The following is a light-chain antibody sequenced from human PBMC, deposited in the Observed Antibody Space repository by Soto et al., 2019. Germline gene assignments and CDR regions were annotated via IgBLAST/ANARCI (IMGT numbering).Light chain of an antibody. CDR3: MQGTYCPLCRGT. Sequence: DVVMTQSPLSLPVTLGQPASISCRSSQSLVYTDGNTYLHCMQQRPGQSPRRLIFQVSNRDSGVPDRFSGSGSGTDFTLNISRVEAEDVGVYYCMQGTYCPLCRGTFGPGTKLEIK. J-gene: IGKJ2*02. CDR2: QVS. V-gene: IGKV2-30*01. CDR1: QSLVYTDGNTY.